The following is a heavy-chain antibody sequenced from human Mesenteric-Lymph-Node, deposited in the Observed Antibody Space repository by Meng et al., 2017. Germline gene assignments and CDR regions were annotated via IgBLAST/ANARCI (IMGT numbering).Heavy chain of an antibody. V-gene: IGHV1-2*02. CDR3: AREAVYFDY. CDR1: GGTFSSYA. J-gene: IGHJ4*02. Sequence: QVQLVQSGAEVKKPGSSVKVSCKASGGTFSSYAISWVRQAPGQGLEWMGWINPNSGGTNYAQKFQGRVTMTRDTSISTAYMELSRLRSDDTAVYYCAREAVYFDYWGQGTLVTVSS. CDR2: INPNSGGT.